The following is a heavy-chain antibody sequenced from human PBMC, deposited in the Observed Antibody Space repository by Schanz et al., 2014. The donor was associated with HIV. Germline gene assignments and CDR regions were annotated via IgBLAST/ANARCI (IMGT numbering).Heavy chain of an antibody. CDR3: AKGWRGYSISSWVDY. D-gene: IGHD6-6*01. CDR2: IYYDGTNK. V-gene: IGHV3-30*18. J-gene: IGHJ4*02. Sequence: QVQLVESGGGVVQPGRSLRLSCVASGFSFRTFGMHWVRQAPGKGLEWVALIYYDGTNKYYTDSVKGRFTISRDNSKNTLYLQMNSLRADDTAVYYCAKGWRGYSISSWVDYWGQGSLVTVSS. CDR1: GFSFRTFG.